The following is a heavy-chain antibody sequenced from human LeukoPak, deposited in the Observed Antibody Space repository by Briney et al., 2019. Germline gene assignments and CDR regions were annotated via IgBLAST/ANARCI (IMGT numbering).Heavy chain of an antibody. CDR3: AKDAGLHTPYYFDY. J-gene: IGHJ4*02. CDR2: IRYDGSNK. CDR1: GFTFSSYS. Sequence: GGSLRLSCAASGFTFSSYSMHWVRQAPGKGLEWVAFIRYDGSNKYYADSVKGRFTISRDNSKNTLYLQMNSLRAEDTAVYYCAKDAGLHTPYYFDYWGQGTLVTVSS. V-gene: IGHV3-30*02. D-gene: IGHD5-24*01.